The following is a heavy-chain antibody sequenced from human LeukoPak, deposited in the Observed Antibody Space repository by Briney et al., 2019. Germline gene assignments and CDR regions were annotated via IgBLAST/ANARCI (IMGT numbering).Heavy chain of an antibody. CDR2: ISSSSSTI. CDR3: ARDEGFGFDY. CDR1: GFTFSSYS. D-gene: IGHD3-16*01. J-gene: IGHJ4*02. V-gene: IGHV3-48*01. Sequence: GGSLRLSCAASGFTFSSYSMNWVRQAPGKGLEWVSYISSSSSTIYHADSVKGRFTISRDNAKNSLYLQMNSLRAEDTAVYYCARDEGFGFDYWGQGTLVTVSS.